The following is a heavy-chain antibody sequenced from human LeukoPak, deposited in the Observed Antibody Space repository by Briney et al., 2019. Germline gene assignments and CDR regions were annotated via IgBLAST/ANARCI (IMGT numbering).Heavy chain of an antibody. CDR2: VHLSGRT. CDR3: ARAWRGYSSSWRY. V-gene: IGHV4-4*02. D-gene: IGHD6-13*01. CDR1: GGSISTTNW. Sequence: PSGTLSLTCGVSGGSISTTNWWTRVRQPPGEGLEWIGEVHLSGRTHYNPSLESRVTMSVDMSENHISLRLTSVTAADTAVYYCARAWRGYSSSWRYWGQGTLVTVSS. J-gene: IGHJ4*02.